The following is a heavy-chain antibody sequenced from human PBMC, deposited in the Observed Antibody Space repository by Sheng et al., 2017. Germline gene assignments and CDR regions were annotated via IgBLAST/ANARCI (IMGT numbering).Heavy chain of an antibody. V-gene: IGHV3-23*01. Sequence: EVQLLESGGGLVQPGGSLRLSCTASGFTFSQLCPDLGPPGSREGLEWVSSITFYGGRINYADSVKGRFTISRDNSKKTVFLQMSSLRVEDTAVYYCTNHLAVVGRELFYFDSWGLGNPGHRLL. CDR2: ITFYGGRI. CDR3: TNHLAVVGRELFYFDS. D-gene: IGHD6-19*01. CDR1: GFTFSQLC. J-gene: IGHJ4*02.